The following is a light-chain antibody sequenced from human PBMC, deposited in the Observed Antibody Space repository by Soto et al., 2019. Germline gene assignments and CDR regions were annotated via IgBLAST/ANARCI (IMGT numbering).Light chain of an antibody. CDR1: QTIGTW. Sequence: DIQMTQSPSTLSATVGDRVNITCRARQTIGTWLAWYQHKPGKAPKFLIYQASSLETGVPSRFSGSGSGTAFTLTLTNLQQEDFATYYCHQYKSYLYSCGQGTKREI. J-gene: IGKJ2*01. CDR3: HQYKSYLYS. CDR2: QAS. V-gene: IGKV1-5*01.